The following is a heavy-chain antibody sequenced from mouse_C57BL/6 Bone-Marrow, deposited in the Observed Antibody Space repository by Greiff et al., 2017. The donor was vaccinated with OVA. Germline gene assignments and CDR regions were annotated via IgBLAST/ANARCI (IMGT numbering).Heavy chain of an antibody. CDR2: IDPENGDT. CDR1: GFNIKDDY. CDR3: TTRDYGSSPFAY. D-gene: IGHD1-1*01. Sequence: VQLQQSGAELVRPGASVKLSCTASGFNIKDDYMHWVKQRPEQGLEWIGWIDPENGDTEYASKFQGKATITADTSSNTAYLQLSSLTSEDTAVYDCTTRDYGSSPFAYWGQGTLVTVSA. V-gene: IGHV14-4*01. J-gene: IGHJ3*01.